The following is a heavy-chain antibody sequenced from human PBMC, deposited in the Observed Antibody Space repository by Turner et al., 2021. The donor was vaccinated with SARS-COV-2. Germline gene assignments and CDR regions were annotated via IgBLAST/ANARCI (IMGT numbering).Heavy chain of an antibody. V-gene: IGHV3-23*01. Sequence: EEQRLESGGGLVQPGGSLRLSCAAYGFIFSSDAMSWVRQAPGKGLVWVSAISGSGGSTYYADSVKGRFPISRDNSKNTLYLQMNSLRAEDTAVYYCAKDSGTSTRWFGELLYQEFDYWGQGTLVTVSS. CDR2: ISGSGGST. CDR3: AKDSGTSTRWFGELLYQEFDY. J-gene: IGHJ4*02. CDR1: GFIFSSDA. D-gene: IGHD3-10*01.